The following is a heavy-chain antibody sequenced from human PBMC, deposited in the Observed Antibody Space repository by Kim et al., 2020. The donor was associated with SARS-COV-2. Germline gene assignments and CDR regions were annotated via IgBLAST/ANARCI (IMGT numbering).Heavy chain of an antibody. Sequence: SVKVSCKASGGTFSSYAISWVRQAPGQGLEWMGRIIPILGIANYAQKFQGRVTITADKSTSTAYMELSSLRSEDTAVYYCAREPGPAAPIHYYYYYMDVWGKGTTVTVSS. CDR1: GGTFSSYA. D-gene: IGHD2-2*01. J-gene: IGHJ6*03. CDR2: IIPILGIA. V-gene: IGHV1-69*04. CDR3: AREPGPAAPIHYYYYYMDV.